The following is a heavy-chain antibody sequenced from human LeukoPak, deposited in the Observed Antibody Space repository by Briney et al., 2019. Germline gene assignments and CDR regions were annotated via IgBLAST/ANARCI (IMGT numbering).Heavy chain of an antibody. CDR3: ARRAGGSGWYGEWFDP. Sequence: GGSLRLSCAASGFTVGSNYMSWVRQAPGEGLEWVSVIYSGGSTYYADSVKGRFTISRDNSKNTLYLQMNSLRVEDTAVYYCARRAGGSGWYGEWFDPWGQGTLVTVSS. D-gene: IGHD6-19*01. CDR1: GFTVGSNY. J-gene: IGHJ5*02. CDR2: IYSGGST. V-gene: IGHV3-66*04.